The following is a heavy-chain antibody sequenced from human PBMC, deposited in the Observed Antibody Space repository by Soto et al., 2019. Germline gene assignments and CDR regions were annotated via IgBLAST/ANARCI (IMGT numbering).Heavy chain of an antibody. CDR1: GGSISSYY. CDR3: ARAGDILTGYYIAYYGMDV. J-gene: IGHJ6*02. CDR2: IYYSGST. D-gene: IGHD3-9*01. V-gene: IGHV4-59*01. Sequence: SETLSLTCTVSGGSISSYYWSWIRQPPGKGLEWIGYIYYSGSTNYNPSLKSRVTISVDTSKNQFSLKLSSVTPADTAVYYCARAGDILTGYYIAYYGMDVWGQGTTVTVSS.